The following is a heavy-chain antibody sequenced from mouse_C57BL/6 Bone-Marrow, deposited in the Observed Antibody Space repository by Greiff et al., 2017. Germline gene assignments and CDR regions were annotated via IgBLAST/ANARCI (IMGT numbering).Heavy chain of an antibody. CDR1: GYTFTSYW. CDR3: GYYYGRDDD. Sequence: QVQLQQPGAELVRPGTSVKLSCKASGYTFTSYWMHWVKQRPGQGLEWIGVIDPSDSYPNYNQKFKGKATLTVDTSSSTAYMQLSSLASEDSAVYYCGYYYGRDDDWGQGTTLTVSS. CDR2: IDPSDSYP. V-gene: IGHV1-59*01. J-gene: IGHJ2*01. D-gene: IGHD1-1*01.